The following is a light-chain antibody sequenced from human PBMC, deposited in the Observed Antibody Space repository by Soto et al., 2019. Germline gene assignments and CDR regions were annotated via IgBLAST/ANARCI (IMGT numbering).Light chain of an antibody. Sequence: EIVMTQSPATLSVSPGERGTLSCRASQSIRSNVAWYQQRPGQAPRLLIFGASVRATGVPDRFSGSGSGTDCTLTINSLQSEDSAVYYCHNYNYWPPATFGGGTKVEI. CDR1: QSIRSN. CDR3: HNYNYWPPAT. CDR2: GAS. J-gene: IGKJ4*01. V-gene: IGKV3-15*01.